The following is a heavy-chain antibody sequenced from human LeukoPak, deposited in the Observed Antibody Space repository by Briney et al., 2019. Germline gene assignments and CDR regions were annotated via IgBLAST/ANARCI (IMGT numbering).Heavy chain of an antibody. V-gene: IGHV3-23*01. D-gene: IGHD3-16*01. Sequence: GGSLRLSCTASGFTFSSYAMSWVRQAPGKGLEWVSVISGSGGSTYYGDSVKGRFTISRDNSKNTLYLQMNSLRAEDTAVNYCAKDGVVTITFGYWGQGTLVTVSS. J-gene: IGHJ4*02. CDR2: ISGSGGST. CDR1: GFTFSSYA. CDR3: AKDGVVTITFGY.